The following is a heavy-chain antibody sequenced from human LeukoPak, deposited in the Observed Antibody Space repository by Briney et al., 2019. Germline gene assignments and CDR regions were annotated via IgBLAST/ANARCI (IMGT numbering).Heavy chain of an antibody. CDR1: GGSFSGYY. J-gene: IGHJ2*01. CDR3: ARTCGSSGLGYFDL. D-gene: IGHD6-13*01. CDR2: INHSGST. V-gene: IGHV4-34*01. Sequence: SETLSLTCAVYGGSFSGYYWSWIRQPPGMGLEWIGEINHSGSTNYNPSLKSRVTISVDTSKNQFSLKLSSVTAADTAVYYCARTCGSSGLGYFDLWGRGTLVTVSS.